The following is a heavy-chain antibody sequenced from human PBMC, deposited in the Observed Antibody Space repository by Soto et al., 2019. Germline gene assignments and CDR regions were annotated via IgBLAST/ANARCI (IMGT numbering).Heavy chain of an antibody. CDR3: AREVLGWLLYPPQYYGMDV. CDR2: ISAYNGNT. D-gene: IGHD3-3*01. J-gene: IGHJ6*02. CDR1: GYTFTSYG. Sequence: GASVKVSCKASGYTFTSYGISWVRQAPGQGLEWMGWISAYNGNTNYAQKLQGRVTMTTDTSTSTAYMELRSLRSDDTAVYYCAREVLGWLLYPPQYYGMDVWGQGTTVTVSS. V-gene: IGHV1-18*01.